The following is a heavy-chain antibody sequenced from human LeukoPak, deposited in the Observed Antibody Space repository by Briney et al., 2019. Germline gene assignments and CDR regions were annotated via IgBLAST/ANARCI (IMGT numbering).Heavy chain of an antibody. Sequence: SVKVSCKASGGSFSSYAISWVRQAPGQGLEWMGRIIPILGIAKYAQKFQGRVTITADKTTRTAYMELSSLRSEDTAVYYCARERSENWGSLTYAYDIWGQGTMVTVSS. V-gene: IGHV1-69*04. CDR3: ARERSENWGSLTYAYDI. CDR1: GGSFSSYA. D-gene: IGHD7-27*01. CDR2: IIPILGIA. J-gene: IGHJ3*02.